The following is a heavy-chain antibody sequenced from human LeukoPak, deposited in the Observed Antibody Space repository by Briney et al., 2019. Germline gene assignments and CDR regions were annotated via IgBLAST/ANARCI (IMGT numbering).Heavy chain of an antibody. CDR1: GFTVSTNC. V-gene: IGHV3-53*04. CDR3: ARVDTVLAYYFDL. Sequence: GGSLRLSCAASGFTVSTNCMTWVRQAPGKGLEWVSTIYSGGTTYYAASVIRRFTISRHHSRNTLYLQMTSLGAEDTAVYYCARVDTVLAYYFDLWGQGTLVTVSS. J-gene: IGHJ4*02. CDR2: IYSGGTT. D-gene: IGHD5-18*01.